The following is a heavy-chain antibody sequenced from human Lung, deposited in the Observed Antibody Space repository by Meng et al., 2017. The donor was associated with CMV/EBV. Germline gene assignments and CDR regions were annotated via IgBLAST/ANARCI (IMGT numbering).Heavy chain of an antibody. CDR1: EYTFTGYY. J-gene: IGHJ3*01. D-gene: IGHD4/OR15-4a*01. CDR2: INPNSGGT. V-gene: IGHV1-2*02. CDR3: ARGSFHFTSKVVLTPGGDAFDL. Sequence: ASVKVSCKASEYTFTGYYIHWVRQAPGQGLEWMGWINPNSGGTSSAQKFQGRVTVTRDTSISTAYMELSSLTPDDTAMFYCARGSFHFTSKVVLTPGGDAFDLWGQGTMVTVSS.